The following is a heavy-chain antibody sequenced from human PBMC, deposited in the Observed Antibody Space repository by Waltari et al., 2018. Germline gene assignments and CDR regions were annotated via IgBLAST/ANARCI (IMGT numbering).Heavy chain of an antibody. CDR3: ASGEVVVAATPVFDY. V-gene: IGHV4-39*07. CDR1: GGSISSSSYY. J-gene: IGHJ4*02. D-gene: IGHD2-15*01. Sequence: QLQLQESGPGLVKPSETLSLTCTVSGGSISSSSYYWGWIRQPPGKGLEWIGSIYYSGSTYSNPSLKSRVTISVDTSKNQFSLKLSSVTAADTAVYYCASGEVVVAATPVFDYWGQGTLVTVSS. CDR2: IYYSGST.